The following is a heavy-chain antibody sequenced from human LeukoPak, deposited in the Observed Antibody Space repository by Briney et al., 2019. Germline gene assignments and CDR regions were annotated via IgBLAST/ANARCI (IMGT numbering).Heavy chain of an antibody. CDR3: ARGYCSSTSCYAFDY. J-gene: IGHJ4*02. D-gene: IGHD2-2*01. V-gene: IGHV6-1*01. Sequence: PSQTLSLICAISGDSVSSKSAAWNWIRQSPSRGLEWLGRTYYRSKWSSGYAESVKSRLTISPDTSKNQFSLQLRSVTPEDTAVYYCARGYCSSTSCYAFDYWGQGTLVTVSS. CDR1: GDSVSSKSAA. CDR2: TYYRSKWSS.